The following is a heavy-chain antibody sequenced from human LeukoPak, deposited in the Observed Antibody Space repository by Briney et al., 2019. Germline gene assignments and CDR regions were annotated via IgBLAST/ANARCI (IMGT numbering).Heavy chain of an antibody. V-gene: IGHV4-4*09. Sequence: SETLSLTCTVSGGSISGYYWSWIRQPPGKGLEWIAYIYTSGSTNYNPSLKSRVTISVDTSKNQFSLTLSSVTSADTAVYYCARHPINDFWSGYPDWYFDLWGRGTLVTVSS. CDR1: GGSISGYY. CDR3: ARHPINDFWSGYPDWYFDL. CDR2: IYTSGST. J-gene: IGHJ2*01. D-gene: IGHD3-3*01.